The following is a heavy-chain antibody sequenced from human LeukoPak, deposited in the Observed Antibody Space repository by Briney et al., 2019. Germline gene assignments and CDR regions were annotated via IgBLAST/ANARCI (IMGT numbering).Heavy chain of an antibody. CDR3: AKRSVAEPPRLAKWFDP. V-gene: IGHV6-1*01. CDR1: GDSVSSNSAA. D-gene: IGHD2-2*01. CDR2: TYYRSKWYN. Sequence: SQTLSLTCAISGDSVSSNSAAWNWIRQSPSRGLEWLGRTYYRSKWYNEYAVSVKSRITINPDTSKNQFSLQLNSVTPEDTAVYYCAKRSVAEPPRLAKWFDPWGQGTLVIVSS. J-gene: IGHJ5*02.